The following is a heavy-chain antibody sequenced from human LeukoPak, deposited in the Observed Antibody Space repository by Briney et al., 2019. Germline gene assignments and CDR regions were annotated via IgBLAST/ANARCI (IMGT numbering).Heavy chain of an antibody. V-gene: IGHV3-23*01. CDR1: GFTFSSYW. CDR3: AKWSTYSGFDF. J-gene: IGHJ4*02. D-gene: IGHD5-12*01. Sequence: GGSLRLSCAASGFTFSSYWMTWVRQAPGKGLEWVSAITSSGLSGSGETTYNADSVKGRFTISRDNSKNTLYLQMNSLRAEDTALYYCAKWSTYSGFDFWGQGTLVIVSS. CDR2: ITSSGLSGSGETT.